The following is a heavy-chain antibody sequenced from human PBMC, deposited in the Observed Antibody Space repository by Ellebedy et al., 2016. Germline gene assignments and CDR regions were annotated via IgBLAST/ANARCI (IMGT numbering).Heavy chain of an antibody. V-gene: IGHV1-69*13. CDR3: ARDSPSSSWAPDID. Sequence: ASVKVSCKASGYTFTSYAISWVRQAPGQGLEWMGGIIPIFGTANYAQKFQGRVTITADESTSTAYMELSSLRSEDTAVYYCARDSPSSSWAPDIDWGQGTLVTVSS. CDR1: GYTFTSYA. J-gene: IGHJ4*02. CDR2: IIPIFGTA. D-gene: IGHD6-13*01.